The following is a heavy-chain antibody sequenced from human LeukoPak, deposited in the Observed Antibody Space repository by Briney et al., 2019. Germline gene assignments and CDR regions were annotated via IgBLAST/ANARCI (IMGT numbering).Heavy chain of an antibody. CDR2: ISYDGSNK. D-gene: IGHD6-6*01. Sequence: GRSLRLSCAASGFTFSSCAVHWVRQAPGKGLEWVAIISYDGSNKYYADSVKGRFTISRDNSKNTLYLQMNSLRAEDTAVYYCAKVVDSSSSLDLDYWGQGTLVTVSS. CDR3: AKVVDSSSSLDLDY. J-gene: IGHJ4*02. V-gene: IGHV3-30*04. CDR1: GFTFSSCA.